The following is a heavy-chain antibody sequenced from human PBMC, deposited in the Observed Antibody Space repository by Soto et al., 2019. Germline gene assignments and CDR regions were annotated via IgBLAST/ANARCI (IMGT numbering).Heavy chain of an antibody. CDR1: GYAFTEFD. Sequence: ASVKVSCKTSGYAFTEFDINWLRQAPGQGLEWMGWMNTNTGNTGYAQKFQGRVTMTRDTSISTAYMELRRLRSEDTAVYYCARVVRFFVRHDGDCGKATQVTVSA. CDR2: MNTNTGNT. CDR3: ARVVRFFVRHDGD. J-gene: IGHJ4*01. D-gene: IGHD2-15*01. V-gene: IGHV1-8*01.